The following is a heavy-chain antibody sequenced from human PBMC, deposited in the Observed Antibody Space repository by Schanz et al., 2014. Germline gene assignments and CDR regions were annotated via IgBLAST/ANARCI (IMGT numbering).Heavy chain of an antibody. Sequence: VQLAESGGGVVQPGRSLRLSCAASGFTFSSYSMNWVRQAPGRGLEWVSSISPSSSYIYYADSVKGRFTISRDNSKNTLFLQMSSLRAEDTAVYYCARDGDFDYWGQGTLVTVSS. CDR3: ARDGDFDY. J-gene: IGHJ4*02. CDR1: GFTFSSYS. CDR2: ISPSSSYI. V-gene: IGHV3-21*01.